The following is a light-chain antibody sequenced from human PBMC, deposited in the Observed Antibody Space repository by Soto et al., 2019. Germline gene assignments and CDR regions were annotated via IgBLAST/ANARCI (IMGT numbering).Light chain of an antibody. CDR3: SSYTSASTWV. CDR2: EVN. Sequence: QSVLTQPASVSGFPGQSIAISCTGTSSDVSGDDYVSWYQQYPGKAPKLMIYEVNNWPSGVSNRFSGSKSGNTASLTISGLQPEDEADYYCSSYTSASTWVFGGGTKVTVL. V-gene: IGLV2-14*01. J-gene: IGLJ2*01. CDR1: SSDVSGDDY.